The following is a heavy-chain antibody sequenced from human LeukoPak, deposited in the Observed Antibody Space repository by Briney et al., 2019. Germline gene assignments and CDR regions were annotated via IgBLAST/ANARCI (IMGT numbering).Heavy chain of an antibody. D-gene: IGHD3-22*01. CDR1: GFMFTSYW. CDR2: INQDGCAK. J-gene: IGHJ5*02. CDR3: ARDLGQYYDTSDNWFDP. Sequence: GGSLRLSCAASGFMFTSYWMSWVRQAPGKGLEWVANINQDGCAKYYVDSVKGRFTISRDNAKNTLNLQMNSLRAEDTAVYYCARDLGQYYDTSDNWFDPWGQGTLVTVSS. V-gene: IGHV3-7*01.